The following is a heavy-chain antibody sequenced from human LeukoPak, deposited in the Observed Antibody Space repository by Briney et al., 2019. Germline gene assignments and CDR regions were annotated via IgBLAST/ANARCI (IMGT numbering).Heavy chain of an antibody. CDR3: AKDFWGSSWYLGSFDY. D-gene: IGHD6-13*01. J-gene: IGHJ4*02. V-gene: IGHV3-23*01. Sequence: PGGSLRLSCAASGFTFSSYAMSWVRQAPGKGLDWVSAISGSGGSTYYADSVKGRFTISRDNSKNTLYLQMNSLRAEDTAVYYCAKDFWGSSWYLGSFDYWGQGTLVTVSS. CDR1: GFTFSSYA. CDR2: ISGSGGST.